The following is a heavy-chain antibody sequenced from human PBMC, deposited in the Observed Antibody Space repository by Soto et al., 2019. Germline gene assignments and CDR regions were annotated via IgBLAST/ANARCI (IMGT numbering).Heavy chain of an antibody. V-gene: IGHV3-33*01. D-gene: IGHD3-9*01. J-gene: IGHJ4*02. CDR3: ARERYPSGFDY. CDR2: IWYDGSNK. CDR1: GFTFSSYG. Sequence: QVQLVESGGGVVQPGRSLRLSCAASGFTFSSYGMHWVRQAPGKGLEWVAVIWYDGSNKYYADSVKGRFTISRDNSKNTLYLQMNSLRAEDTAVYYCARERYPSGFDYWGQGTLVTVSS.